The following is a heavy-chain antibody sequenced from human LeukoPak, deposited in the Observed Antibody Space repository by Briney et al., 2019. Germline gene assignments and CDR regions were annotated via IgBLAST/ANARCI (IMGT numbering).Heavy chain of an antibody. V-gene: IGHV3-23*01. CDR1: GFTFSTYG. CDR2: ISSNGDST. Sequence: HPGGSLRLSCAASGFTFSTYGMSWVRQAPGKGLEWVSRISSNGDSTYYADSVKGRFTISRDNSKDTLYLQMNSLRAEDTAVYYCAKSPGSRSYPHYFDYWGQGTLVTVSS. CDR3: AKSPGSRSYPHYFDY. J-gene: IGHJ4*02. D-gene: IGHD3-10*01.